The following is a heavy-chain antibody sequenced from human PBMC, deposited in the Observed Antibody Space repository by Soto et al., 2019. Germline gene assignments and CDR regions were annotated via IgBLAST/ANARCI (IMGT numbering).Heavy chain of an antibody. D-gene: IGHD1-1*01. Sequence: QVQLQESGPRLVKPSQTLSLTCSVSGVSISSGDTYWAWIRQAPGKGLEWIGYILHSGSTYYNPSLDSRLTISLDTSKNQFSLSLRSVTAADTAVYFCARAPENSENWNPYYFDYWGQGTLVTVSP. CDR3: ARAPENSENWNPYYFDY. V-gene: IGHV4-30-4*01. CDR1: GVSISSGDTY. CDR2: ILHSGST. J-gene: IGHJ4*02.